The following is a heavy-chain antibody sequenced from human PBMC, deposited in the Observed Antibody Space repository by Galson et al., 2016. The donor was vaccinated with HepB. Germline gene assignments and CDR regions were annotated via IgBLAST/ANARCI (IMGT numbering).Heavy chain of an antibody. J-gene: IGHJ6*02. V-gene: IGHV1-69*06. CDR3: ARERITMRRGVITGNYYYYGMDG. Sequence: SVKVSCKAFGGTFSSYVISWVRQAPGQGLEWMGGIIPMFGTANYAQKFQGRVTITADKSTSTAYMELSSLRSEDTAVYYCARERITMRRGVITGNYYYYGMDGGGQGTTVTVSS. CDR2: IIPMFGTA. D-gene: IGHD3-10*01. CDR1: GGTFSSYV.